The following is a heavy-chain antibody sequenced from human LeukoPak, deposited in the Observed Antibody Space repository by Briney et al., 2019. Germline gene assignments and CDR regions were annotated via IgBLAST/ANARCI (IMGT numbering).Heavy chain of an antibody. CDR3: ARDIWHLARGSGYYYYYYYMDV. Sequence: SETLSLTCTVSGGSISSYYWSRIRQPPGKGLEWIGYIYYSGGTNYNPSLKSRVTISVDTSKNQFSLKLSSVTAADTAVYYCARDIWHLARGSGYYYYYYYMDVWGKGTTVTVSS. J-gene: IGHJ6*03. V-gene: IGHV4-59*01. CDR1: GGSISSYY. D-gene: IGHD3-9*01. CDR2: IYYSGGT.